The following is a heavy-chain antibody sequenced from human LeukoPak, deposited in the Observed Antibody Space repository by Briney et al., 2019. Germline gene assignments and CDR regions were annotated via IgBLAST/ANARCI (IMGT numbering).Heavy chain of an antibody. Sequence: PSETLSLTCTVSGGSISSYYWTWIRQPPGKGLEWIGYVFYSGTTNYNPSLQSRVNISLDTSKNQFSLKLSSVAAADTAVYYCARHATAAGPFQLWGQGTLVSVSS. V-gene: IGHV4-59*08. CDR1: GGSISSYY. J-gene: IGHJ1*01. D-gene: IGHD1-26*01. CDR3: ARHATAAGPFQL. CDR2: VFYSGTT.